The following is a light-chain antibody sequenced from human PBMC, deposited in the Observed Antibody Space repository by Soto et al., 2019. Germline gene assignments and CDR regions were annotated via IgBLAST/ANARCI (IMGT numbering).Light chain of an antibody. CDR1: QSVSSY. V-gene: IGKV3-11*01. CDR2: DAS. Sequence: EIVLTQSPATLSLSPGERVTLSCRASQSVSSYLAWYQQKPGQAPRLLIHDASNRATGIPVRFSGSGSGTDCTLTISSLEPEDFAVYYCQQRTNWPPTFGQGTRLEMK. J-gene: IGKJ5*01. CDR3: QQRTNWPPT.